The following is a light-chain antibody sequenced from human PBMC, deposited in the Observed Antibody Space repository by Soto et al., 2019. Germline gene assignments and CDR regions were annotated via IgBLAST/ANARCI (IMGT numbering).Light chain of an antibody. CDR3: SSFTSRTSYV. J-gene: IGLJ7*01. CDR2: DVN. CDR1: SSDVGSYNT. V-gene: IGLV2-14*03. Sequence: QSVLTQPASVSGSPGQSIALSCTGTSSDVGSYNTVSWYQQYPGKTPKLRIHDVNNRSSGISDRFSGAKSGNTASLTISGLQAEDEADYYCSSFTSRTSYVFGTGTQLTVL.